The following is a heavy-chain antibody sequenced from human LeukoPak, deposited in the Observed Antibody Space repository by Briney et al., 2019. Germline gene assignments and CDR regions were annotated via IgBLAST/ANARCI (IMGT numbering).Heavy chain of an antibody. V-gene: IGHV3-23*01. CDR3: SWGFEY. D-gene: IGHD3-16*01. J-gene: IGHJ4*02. Sequence: GSLRLSCAASGITLSSYAVSWVRQAPGKGLECVSTISGSSSTHYADSVKGRFTISRDNSKNTLYLQMNSLRAEDTAVYYCSWGFEYWGQGTLVTVSS. CDR2: ISGSSST. CDR1: GITLSSYA.